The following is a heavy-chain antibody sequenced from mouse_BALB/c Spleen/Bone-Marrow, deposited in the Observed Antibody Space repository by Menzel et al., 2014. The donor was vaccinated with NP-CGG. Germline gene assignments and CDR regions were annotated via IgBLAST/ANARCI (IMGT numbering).Heavy chain of an antibody. D-gene: IGHD6-1*01. Sequence: ESGPELVKPGATVKMSCKASGYTFTSYVMHWVKQKPGQGLEWIGYINLYNDGTKYNEKFKSMTTLTSDKSSSTAYMEHSGLTCEDSAVYYCTKGLAPDYWGQGTTLTVSS. CDR2: INLYNDGT. J-gene: IGHJ2*01. CDR1: GYTFTSYV. V-gene: IGHV1-14*01. CDR3: TKGLAPDY.